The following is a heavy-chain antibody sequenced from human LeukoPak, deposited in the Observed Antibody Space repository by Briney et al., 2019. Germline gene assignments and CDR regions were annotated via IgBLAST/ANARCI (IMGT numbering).Heavy chain of an antibody. CDR1: GFTFSSYA. CDR2: ISYDGSNK. D-gene: IGHD2-15*01. CDR3: AREGYCSGGSCYHYYYGMDV. Sequence: GRSLRLSCAASGFTFSSYAMHGVRQAPGKGLEWVAVISYDGSNKYYADSVKGRFTISRDNSKNTLYLQMNSLRAEDTAVYYCAREGYCSGGSCYHYYYGMDVWGKGTTVTVSS. V-gene: IGHV3-30*04. J-gene: IGHJ6*04.